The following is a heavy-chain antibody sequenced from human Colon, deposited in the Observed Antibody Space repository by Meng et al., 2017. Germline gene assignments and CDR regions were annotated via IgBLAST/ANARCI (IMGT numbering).Heavy chain of an antibody. CDR1: GGSISSGDYY. CDR3: ARYFYDSRGVTWFDP. V-gene: IGHV4-31*03. J-gene: IGHJ5*02. CDR2: FYFSGNT. D-gene: IGHD3-22*01. Sequence: QVQLQESRPRLVEPSQTLSLTCTVSGGSISSGDYYWSWSRQHPGKGLEWIGYFYFSGNTYYNPSLKSRVSISVDTSKNRFSLNLSSVTAADTAVYYCARYFYDSRGVTWFDPWGQGTLVTVSS.